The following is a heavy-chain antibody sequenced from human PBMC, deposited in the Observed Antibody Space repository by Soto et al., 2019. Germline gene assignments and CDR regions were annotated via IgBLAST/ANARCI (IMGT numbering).Heavy chain of an antibody. CDR3: AKIGHYDFWRSSGMDV. J-gene: IGHJ6*02. CDR2: ISYDGSNK. CDR1: GFTFSSYG. D-gene: IGHD3-3*01. V-gene: IGHV3-30*18. Sequence: QVQLVESGGGVVQPGRSLRLSCAASGFTFSSYGMHWVRQAPGKGLEWVAGISYDGSNKYYADSVKGRFTISRDNSKNTLYLQMNSLRAEDTAVYYCAKIGHYDFWRSSGMDVWGQGTTVTVSS.